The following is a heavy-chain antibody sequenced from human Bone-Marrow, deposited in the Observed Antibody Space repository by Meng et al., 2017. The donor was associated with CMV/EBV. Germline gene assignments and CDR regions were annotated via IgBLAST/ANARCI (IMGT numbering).Heavy chain of an antibody. Sequence: GESLKISCAASGFNLRTYWIHWVRQVPGKGLVWVSRISSDGSSTTYAESVKGRFTISRDNTKNTVHLQMNSLRVEDTAMYYCARDRLSPYYDSGSGAHATTHGVDVWGQGTTVTVSS. D-gene: IGHD3-3*01. CDR3: ARDRLSPYYDSGSGAHATTHGVDV. CDR1: GFNLRTYW. J-gene: IGHJ6*02. CDR2: ISSDGSST. V-gene: IGHV3-74*03.